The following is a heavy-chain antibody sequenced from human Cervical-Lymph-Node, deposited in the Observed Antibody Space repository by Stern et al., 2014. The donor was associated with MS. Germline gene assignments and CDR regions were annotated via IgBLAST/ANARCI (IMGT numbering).Heavy chain of an antibody. V-gene: IGHV1-18*04. CDR1: GYTFTSYG. CDR3: ARDLRQQLVLTPLDY. J-gene: IGHJ4*02. Sequence: QVQLVQSGAEVKKPGASVKVSCKASGYTFTSYGISWVRQAPGQGLEWMGWISAYNGNTNYAQKLQGRGTMTTDTSTSTAYMELRSLRSDDTAVYYCARDLRQQLVLTPLDYWGQGTLVTVSS. D-gene: IGHD6-13*01. CDR2: ISAYNGNT.